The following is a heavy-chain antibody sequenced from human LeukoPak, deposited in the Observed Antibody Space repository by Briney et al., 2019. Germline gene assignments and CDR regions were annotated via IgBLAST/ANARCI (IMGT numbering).Heavy chain of an antibody. V-gene: IGHV3-23*01. CDR1: GFTSINSA. D-gene: IGHD6-25*01. Sequence: PGGSLRLSCAASGFTSINSAMNWVRPGPGKGLEWVSGIIGSGDSTYYADSVKGRFTISRDSSNNTLFLQINSLRAADTAAYYCAKGRSADITAAINYWGQGTLVTVSS. CDR2: IIGSGDST. CDR3: AKGRSADITAAINY. J-gene: IGHJ4*02.